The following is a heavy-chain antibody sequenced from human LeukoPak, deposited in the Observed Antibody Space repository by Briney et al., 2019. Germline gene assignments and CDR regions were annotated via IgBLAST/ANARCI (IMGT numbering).Heavy chain of an antibody. Sequence: PGGSLRLSCAASGFTVSTYGMSWVRQAPGKGPEWVSGFSGSEDSAYYADSVKGRFTISRDNSKNTLYLQMNSLRAEDTAVYYCARDRWGYSYGGDWGQGTLVTVSS. CDR3: ARDRWGYSYGGD. CDR1: GFTVSTYG. D-gene: IGHD5-18*01. V-gene: IGHV3-23*01. CDR2: FSGSEDSA. J-gene: IGHJ4*02.